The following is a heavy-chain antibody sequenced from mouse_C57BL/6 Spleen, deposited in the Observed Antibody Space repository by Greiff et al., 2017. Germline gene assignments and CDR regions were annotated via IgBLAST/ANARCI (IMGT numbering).Heavy chain of an antibody. CDR2: ISPRSGNT. J-gene: IGHJ4*01. CDR3: ADLITTVVAMDY. V-gene: IGHV1-81*01. CDR1: GYTFTSYG. Sequence: QVQLQQSGAELARPGASVKLSCKASGYTFTSYGISWVKQRTGQGLEWIGEISPRSGNTYYNEKFKGKATLTADQSSSTANMELRSLSSEDSAVYFCADLITTVVAMDYWGQGTSVTVSS. D-gene: IGHD1-1*01.